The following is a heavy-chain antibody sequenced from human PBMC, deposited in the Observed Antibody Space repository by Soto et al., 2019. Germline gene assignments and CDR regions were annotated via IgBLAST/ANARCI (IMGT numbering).Heavy chain of an antibody. CDR3: VRDPCGDCFDLYFDL. J-gene: IGHJ2*01. CDR1: GFAFSRFA. V-gene: IGHV3-30*09. Sequence: QLVAAGGGVVQPGGSLRLSCAASGFAFSRFALHWLRQAPVNGLEWVALISYDGTTKYYPDAVKGRFAISRDNYNNTLSLERHSLRPEYTAFYYCVRDPCGDCFDLYFDLWGHVTLVTVSS. CDR2: ISYDGTTK. D-gene: IGHD2-21*02.